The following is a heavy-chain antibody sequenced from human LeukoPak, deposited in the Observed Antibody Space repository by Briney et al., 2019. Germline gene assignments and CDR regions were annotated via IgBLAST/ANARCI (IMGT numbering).Heavy chain of an antibody. V-gene: IGHV1-18*01. J-gene: IGHJ4*02. CDR1: GYTFTSYG. D-gene: IGHD2-2*01. CDR3: ARECEGGCSRGVNY. Sequence: ASVTVSCKASGYTFTSYGISWVRQAPGQGLEWMGWICAYNGNTKYAQKLQGRGTMTTDTSTSTAYRELRSLRSDDTGVYFCARECEGGCSRGVNYWGQGTRVTVSS. CDR2: ICAYNGNT.